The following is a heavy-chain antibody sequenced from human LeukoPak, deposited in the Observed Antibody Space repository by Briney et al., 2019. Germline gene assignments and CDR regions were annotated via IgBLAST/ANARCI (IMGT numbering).Heavy chain of an antibody. V-gene: IGHV1-24*01. J-gene: IGHJ4*02. CDR3: ATGDYDSSGYPMRPFDY. CDR1: GYTLTELS. CDR2: FDPEDGET. Sequence: ASVKVSCKVSGYTLTELSMHWVRQAPGKGLEWMGGFDPEDGETIYAQKFQGRVTMTEDTSTDTAYMELSSLRSEDTAVYYCATGDYDSSGYPMRPFDYWGQGTLVTVSS. D-gene: IGHD3-22*01.